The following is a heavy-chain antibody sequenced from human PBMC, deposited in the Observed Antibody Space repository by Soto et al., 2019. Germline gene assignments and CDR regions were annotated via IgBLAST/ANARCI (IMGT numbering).Heavy chain of an antibody. D-gene: IGHD2-15*01. J-gene: IGHJ6*02. CDR1: GGTFSSYA. V-gene: IGHV1-69*12. Sequence: QVQLVQSGAEVKKPGSSVKVSCKASGGTFSSYAISWVRQAPGQGLEWMGGIIPIFGTANYAQKFQGRVKITADESTSTAYMELSSLRSEDTAVCYCATLSSGGSPNNDYGMDVWGQGTTVTVPS. CDR3: ATLSSGGSPNNDYGMDV. CDR2: IIPIFGTA.